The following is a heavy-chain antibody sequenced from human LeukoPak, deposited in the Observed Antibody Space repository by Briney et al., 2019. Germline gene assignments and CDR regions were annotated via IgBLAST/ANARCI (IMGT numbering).Heavy chain of an antibody. CDR1: GYTFTSYG. Sequence: GASVKVSCKASGYTFTSYGISWVRQAPGQGLEWMGWISAYNGNTNYAQKLQGRVTMTTDTSTSTAYMELRSLRSDDTAVYYCAIYSGYDQDDRPQYDYWGQGTLVTVSS. D-gene: IGHD5-12*01. J-gene: IGHJ4*02. V-gene: IGHV1-18*01. CDR3: AIYSGYDQDDRPQYDY. CDR2: ISAYNGNT.